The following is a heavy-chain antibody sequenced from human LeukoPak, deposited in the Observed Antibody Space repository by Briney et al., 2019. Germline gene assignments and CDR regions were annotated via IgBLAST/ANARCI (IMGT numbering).Heavy chain of an antibody. V-gene: IGHV4-39*01. CDR1: GGSISSSSYY. Sequence: PSETLSLTCTVSGGSISSSSYYWGWIRQPPGEGLEWIGSIYYSGSTYYNPSLKSRVTMSIDSSKNQFSLKLSSVTAADTAVYYCARQGIGSDSNGYYYKGAFDYWGQGALVTVSS. J-gene: IGHJ4*02. CDR2: IYYSGST. D-gene: IGHD3-22*01. CDR3: ARQGIGSDSNGYYYKGAFDY.